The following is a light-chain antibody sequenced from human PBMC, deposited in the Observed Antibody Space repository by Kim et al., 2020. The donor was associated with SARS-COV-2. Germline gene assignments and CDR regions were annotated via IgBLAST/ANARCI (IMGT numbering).Light chain of an antibody. CDR3: QQYYSTLSWT. J-gene: IGKJ1*01. V-gene: IGKV4-1*01. CDR1: QSVLYSSNNKNY. CDR2: WAS. Sequence: TINCKSSQSVLYSSNNKNYLAWYQQKPGQPPKLLIYWASTRESGVPDRFSGSGSGTDFTLTISSLQAEDVAVYYCQQYYSTLSWTFGQGTKVDIK.